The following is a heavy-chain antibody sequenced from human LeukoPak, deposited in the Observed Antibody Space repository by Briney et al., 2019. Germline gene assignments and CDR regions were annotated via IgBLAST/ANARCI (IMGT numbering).Heavy chain of an antibody. Sequence: ASVKVSCKVSGYTLTELSMHWVRHAPGKGLEWMEGFDPEDGETIYAQKFQGRVTMTEDTSTDTAYMELSSLRSEDTAVYYCATYYCSSTSCYSEYFQHWGQGTLVTVSS. D-gene: IGHD2-2*01. V-gene: IGHV1-24*01. J-gene: IGHJ1*01. CDR1: GYTLTELS. CDR2: FDPEDGET. CDR3: ATYYCSSTSCYSEYFQH.